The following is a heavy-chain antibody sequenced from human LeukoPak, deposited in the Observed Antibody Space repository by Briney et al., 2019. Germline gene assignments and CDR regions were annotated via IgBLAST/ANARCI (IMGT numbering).Heavy chain of an antibody. Sequence: GASVKVSCKASGYTFTGYYMHWVRQAPGQGLEWMGGIIPIFGTANYAQKFQGRVTITADESTSTAYMELSSLRSEDTAVYYCARDQDGYSHFDYWGQGTLVTVSS. J-gene: IGHJ4*02. D-gene: IGHD5-24*01. CDR1: GYTFTGYY. CDR3: ARDQDGYSHFDY. CDR2: IIPIFGTA. V-gene: IGHV1-69*13.